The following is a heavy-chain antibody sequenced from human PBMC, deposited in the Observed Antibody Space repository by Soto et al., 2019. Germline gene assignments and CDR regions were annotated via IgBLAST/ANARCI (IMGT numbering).Heavy chain of an antibody. CDR1: GYTFTSFY. V-gene: IGHV1-46*01. D-gene: IGHD2-8*02. Sequence: QVKLVQSGAEVKKPGASVKVSCKASGYTFTSFYMHWVRQAPGQGLEWMGIINPGGGSTTYAQKVQGRVTMTRDTFTSTVYMELSILRSEDTAVYYCARGIRSVGYALSNWFGYWGQGTLVTVSS. J-gene: IGHJ4*02. CDR2: INPGGGST. CDR3: ARGIRSVGYALSNWFGY.